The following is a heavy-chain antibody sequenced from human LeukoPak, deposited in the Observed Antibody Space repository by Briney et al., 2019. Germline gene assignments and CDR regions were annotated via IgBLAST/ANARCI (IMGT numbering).Heavy chain of an antibody. D-gene: IGHD2-2*01. Sequence: ASVKVSCKASGYTFTGYYMHWVRQAPGQGLEWMGWINPNSGGTNYAQKFQGWVTMTRDTSISTAYMELSRLRSDDTAVYYCAXEKRQLPHXAFDIWGQGTMVTVSS. CDR1: GYTFTGYY. J-gene: IGHJ3*02. CDR2: INPNSGGT. V-gene: IGHV1-2*04. CDR3: AXEKRQLPHXAFDI.